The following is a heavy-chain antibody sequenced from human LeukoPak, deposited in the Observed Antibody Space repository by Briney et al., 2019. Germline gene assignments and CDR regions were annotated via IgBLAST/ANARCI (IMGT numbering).Heavy chain of an antibody. CDR2: ISSSSSTI. CDR1: GFTFSSYS. D-gene: IGHD5-24*01. V-gene: IGHV3-48*01. CDR3: ARDDGYNSFDY. Sequence: GGSLRLSCAASGFTFSSYSMNWVRQAPGKGLEWVSYISSSSSTIYYADSVKGRFTISRDNAKNSLYLQMNSLRAEDTAVYYCARDDGYNSFDYWGQGTLVTVSS. J-gene: IGHJ4*02.